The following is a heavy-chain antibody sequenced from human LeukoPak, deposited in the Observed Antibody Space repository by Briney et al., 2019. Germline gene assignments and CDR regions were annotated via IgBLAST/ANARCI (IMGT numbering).Heavy chain of an antibody. CDR1: GYTFTSYA. V-gene: IGHV1-3*01. CDR2: INAGNGNT. J-gene: IGHJ4*02. CDR3: ARTTAMVTIFDY. Sequence: ASVKVSCKASGYTFTSYAMHWVRQAPGQRLEWMGWINAGNGNTKYSQKFQGRVTITRDTSATTAYMELSSLESEDTAVYYCARTTAMVTIFDYWGQGTLVTVSS. D-gene: IGHD5-18*01.